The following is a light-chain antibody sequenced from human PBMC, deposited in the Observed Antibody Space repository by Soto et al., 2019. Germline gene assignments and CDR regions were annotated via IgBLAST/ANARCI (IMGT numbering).Light chain of an antibody. J-gene: IGKJ1*01. CDR2: GAS. Sequence: EIVLTQSPGTLSLSPGERATLSCRTSQSVSGSYLAWYQQKAGQAPRLLIYGASIRATGIPDRFSGSGSGTDFTLTISSLEPEDFAVYYCQEYSNSRTFGQGTKVEVK. V-gene: IGKV3-20*01. CDR3: QEYSNSRT. CDR1: QSVSGSY.